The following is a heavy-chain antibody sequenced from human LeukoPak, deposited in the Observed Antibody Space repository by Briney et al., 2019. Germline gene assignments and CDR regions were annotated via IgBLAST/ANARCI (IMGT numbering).Heavy chain of an antibody. J-gene: IGHJ6*04. V-gene: IGHV3-48*03. Sequence: QPGGSLRLSCAASGFTFSSYEMNWVRQAPGKGLEWISYISSSGSTVYYADSVKGRFTISRDNAKNSLYLQMNSLRAEDTAVYYCAPDPSYDILTGTLLSGMDVWGKGTTVTVSS. CDR3: APDPSYDILTGTLLSGMDV. CDR2: ISSSGSTV. CDR1: GFTFSSYE. D-gene: IGHD3-9*01.